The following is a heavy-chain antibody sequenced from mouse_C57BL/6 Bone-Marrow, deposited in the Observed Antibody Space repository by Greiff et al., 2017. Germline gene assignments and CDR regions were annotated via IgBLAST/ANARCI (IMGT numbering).Heavy chain of an antibody. CDR1: CYPFPSYC. CDR3: ARARTAVVPYWYFDV. D-gene: IGHD1-1*01. CDR2: LHPTRVST. Sequence: VQLQESGAELVKPGASVKLSCKASCYPFPSYCMHWVKQRPGQVLALIFMLHPTRVSTNYNEKFKSQATLTVDTSSSTAYMQLSSLTSEDSAVYYCARARTAVVPYWYFDVWGTGTTVTGAS. J-gene: IGHJ1*03. V-gene: IGHV1-64*01.